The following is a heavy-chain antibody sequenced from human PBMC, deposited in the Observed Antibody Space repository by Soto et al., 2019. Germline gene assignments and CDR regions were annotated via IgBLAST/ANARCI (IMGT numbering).Heavy chain of an antibody. Sequence: TSETLSVTCTVAGGSISSSSYYWGWIRQPPGKGLEWIGSIYYSGSTYYNPSLKSRVTISVDTSKNQFSLKLSSVTAADTAVYYCATGAYCGGDCHDYWGQGTLVTVSS. CDR3: ATGAYCGGDCHDY. D-gene: IGHD2-21*02. CDR2: IYYSGST. V-gene: IGHV4-39*01. CDR1: GGSISSSSYY. J-gene: IGHJ4*02.